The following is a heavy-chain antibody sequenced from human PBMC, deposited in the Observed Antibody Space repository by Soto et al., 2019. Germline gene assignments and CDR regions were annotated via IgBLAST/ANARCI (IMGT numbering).Heavy chain of an antibody. CDR1: GFTFTSSA. D-gene: IGHD3-16*02. V-gene: IGHV1-58*01. CDR3: AAVEYYDYVWGRYRSDY. J-gene: IGHJ4*02. CDR2: IVVGSGNT. Sequence: QMQLVQSGPEVKKPGTSVKVSCKASGFTFTSSAVQWVRQARGQRLEWIGWIVVGSGNTNYAQKFQERVTITRDMSTSTAYMELSSLSSEDTAVYYCAAVEYYDYVWGRYRSDYWGQGTLVTVSS.